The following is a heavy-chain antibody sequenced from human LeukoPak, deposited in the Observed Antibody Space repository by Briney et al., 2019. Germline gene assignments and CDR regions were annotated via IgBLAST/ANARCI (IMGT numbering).Heavy chain of an antibody. CDR2: ISSSGSTI. CDR3: AREIYGSGSYSYFDY. V-gene: IGHV3-48*03. CDR1: GFTFSSSE. J-gene: IGHJ4*02. Sequence: GGSLRLSCAASGFTFSSSEMNWVRQAPGKGLEWVSYISSSGSTIYYAGSVKGRFTISRDNAKNSLYLQMNSLRAEDTAVYYCAREIYGSGSYSYFDYWGQGTLVSVSS. D-gene: IGHD3-10*01.